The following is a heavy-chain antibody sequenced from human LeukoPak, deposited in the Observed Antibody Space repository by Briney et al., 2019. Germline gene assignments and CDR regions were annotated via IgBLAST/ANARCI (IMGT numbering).Heavy chain of an antibody. CDR2: INPNSGGT. J-gene: IGHJ4*02. Sequence: GASVKVSCKASGGTFSDYALNWVRQAPGQGLEWMGWINPNSGGTNYAQKFHGRVTMTRDTSIRTAYMELSRLRSDDTAVYYCAPTLGGSSWYVLDYWGQGTLVTVSS. CDR1: GGTFSDYA. CDR3: APTLGGSSWYVLDY. V-gene: IGHV1-2*02. D-gene: IGHD6-13*01.